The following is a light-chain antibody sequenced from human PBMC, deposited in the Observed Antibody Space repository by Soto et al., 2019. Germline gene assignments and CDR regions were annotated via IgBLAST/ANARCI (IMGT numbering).Light chain of an antibody. CDR2: DAS. CDR3: QQRLNWLT. Sequence: EIVLTQSPATLSWSPGERATLSCRASQSVSRYLAWYQQKPGQAPRLLIYDASNRATGIPARFSGSGSGTDFTLIISSLEPEDFAVYYCQQRLNWLTFGGGTKVEIK. J-gene: IGKJ4*01. V-gene: IGKV3-11*01. CDR1: QSVSRY.